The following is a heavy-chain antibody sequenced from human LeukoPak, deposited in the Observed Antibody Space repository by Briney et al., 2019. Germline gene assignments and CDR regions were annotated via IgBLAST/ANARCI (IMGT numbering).Heavy chain of an antibody. V-gene: IGHV4-59*08. CDR2: VSYSGST. D-gene: IGHD2-2*01. J-gene: IGHJ4*02. Sequence: SETLSLTCTVSGGSISSYYWSWIRQPPGKELEWIGYVSYSGSTNYNPSLKSRVTISVDTSKHQFSLKLTSVTAADTAMYYCVRHNTPKYLAAYWGQGTLVTVSS. CDR1: GGSISSYY. CDR3: VRHNTPKYLAAY.